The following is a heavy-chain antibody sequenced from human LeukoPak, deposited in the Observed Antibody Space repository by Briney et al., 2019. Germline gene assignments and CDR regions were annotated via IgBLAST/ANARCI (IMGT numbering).Heavy chain of an antibody. CDR3: AKDRRACSSSSCYYRFDY. D-gene: IGHD2-2*01. CDR2: ISSNGGST. V-gene: IGHV3-64*01. CDR1: GFTFSNYA. Sequence: GGSLRLSCAASGFTFSNYAMNWVRQAPGKGLEYVSGISSNGGSTNYANSVKGRFTISRDNSKNTLYLQMGSLRAEDTAVYYCAKDRRACSSSSCYYRFDYWGQGTLVTVSS. J-gene: IGHJ4*02.